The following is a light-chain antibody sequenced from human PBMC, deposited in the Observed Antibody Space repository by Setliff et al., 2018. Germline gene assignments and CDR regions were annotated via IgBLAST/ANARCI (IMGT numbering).Light chain of an antibody. J-gene: IGLJ1*01. CDR3: TAYTSGTTYV. CDR1: SSDVGSYDL. V-gene: IGLV2-14*03. CDR2: AVS. Sequence: QSVLTQPASVSGSPGQSITISCSGTSSDVGSYDLVSWYQQHPGKAPKLIIYAVSDRPSGVSNRFSGSKSGNTASLTISGLQTEDEADYYCTAYTSGTTYVFGTGTKVT.